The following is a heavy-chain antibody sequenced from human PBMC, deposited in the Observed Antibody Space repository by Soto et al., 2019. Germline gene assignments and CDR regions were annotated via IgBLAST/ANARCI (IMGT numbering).Heavy chain of an antibody. Sequence: SETLSLTCAVSGGSISSGGYSWSWIRQPPGKGLEWIGCIYHSGSTYYNPSLKSRVTISVDMSKNQFSLKLTSVTAADTAVYYCARHGAIYSNSWYDFDYWGQGTLVTVS. V-gene: IGHV4-30-2*05. D-gene: IGHD5-18*01. J-gene: IGHJ4*02. CDR3: ARHGAIYSNSWYDFDY. CDR1: GGSISSGGYS. CDR2: IYHSGST.